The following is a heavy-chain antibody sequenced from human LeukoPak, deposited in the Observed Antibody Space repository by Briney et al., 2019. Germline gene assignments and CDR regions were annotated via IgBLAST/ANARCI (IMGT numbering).Heavy chain of an antibody. J-gene: IGHJ4*02. CDR2: IYSGGST. CDR1: GFTVSSNY. Sequence: GGSLRLSCAASGFTVSSNYMSWVRQAPGKGLEWVSVIYSGGSTYYADSVKGRFTISRDNSKNTLYLQMNSLRPEDTAVYYCAKDRVLRYFDWLFDLDYWGQGTLVTVSS. V-gene: IGHV3-66*01. CDR3: AKDRVLRYFDWLFDLDY. D-gene: IGHD3-9*01.